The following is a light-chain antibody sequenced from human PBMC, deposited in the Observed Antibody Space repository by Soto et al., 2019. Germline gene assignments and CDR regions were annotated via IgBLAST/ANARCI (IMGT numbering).Light chain of an antibody. CDR3: QVWDSSSYHVV. J-gene: IGLJ2*01. CDR2: YHS. V-gene: IGLV3-21*04. CDR1: NIGSKS. Sequence: SYELTQPPSLSVAPGKTARITCGGNNIGSKSVHWYQQKPGQAPVLVIYYHSDRPSAIPERFSGSNSGNTATLTISRVEAGDEADYYCQVWDSSSYHVVFGGGTEVTVL.